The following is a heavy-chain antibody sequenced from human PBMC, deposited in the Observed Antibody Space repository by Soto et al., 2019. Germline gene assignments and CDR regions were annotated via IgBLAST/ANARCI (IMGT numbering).Heavy chain of an antibody. CDR2: IKSKTDGGTT. J-gene: IGHJ5*02. Sequence: GGSLRLSCAASGFTFSNAWMSWVRQAPGKGLEWVGRIKSKTDGGTTDYAAPVKGRFTISRDDSKNTLYLQMNSLKTEGTAVYYCTTSFLITFGGVIVLRDFWFDPWGQGTLVTVSS. V-gene: IGHV3-15*01. CDR3: TTSFLITFGGVIVLRDFWFDP. D-gene: IGHD3-16*02. CDR1: GFTFSNAW.